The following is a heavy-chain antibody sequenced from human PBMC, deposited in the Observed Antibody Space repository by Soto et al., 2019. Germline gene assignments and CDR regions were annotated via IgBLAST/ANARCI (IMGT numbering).Heavy chain of an antibody. Sequence: XXTLSLTCTVSRGSITSYYWSWIRQPPGKGMEWXGYIYXSRSTNYNHSXXSRVTISXXKSKNQLSLKLSPLTAAHTAVYYCARDYPSFDYWGQGTLVTVSS. J-gene: IGHJ4*02. V-gene: IGHV4-59*01. D-gene: IGHD3-16*02. CDR3: ARDYPSFDY. CDR2: IYXSRST. CDR1: RGSITSYY.